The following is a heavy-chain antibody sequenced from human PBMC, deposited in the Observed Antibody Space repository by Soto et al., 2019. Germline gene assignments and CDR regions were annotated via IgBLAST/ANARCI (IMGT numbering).Heavy chain of an antibody. CDR1: GFTFSSYS. Sequence: GSLILSCAASGFTFSSYSMNWVRQAPGKGLEWVSYISSSSSTIYYADSVKGRFTISRDNAKNSLYLQMNSLRAEDTAVYYCARHPERIAQIGWFDPWGQGTLVTVSS. CDR3: ARHPERIAQIGWFDP. D-gene: IGHD6-13*01. CDR2: ISSSSSTI. J-gene: IGHJ5*02. V-gene: IGHV3-48*01.